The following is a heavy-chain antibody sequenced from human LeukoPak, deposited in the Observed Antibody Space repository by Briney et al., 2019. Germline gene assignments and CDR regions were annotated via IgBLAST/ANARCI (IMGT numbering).Heavy chain of an antibody. D-gene: IGHD4-17*01. V-gene: IGHV3-48*01. J-gene: IGHJ4*02. Sequence: GALKLPLGVPGFTLHWYRLDLVRPAPGKGLEWVSYISSSSNTIYYGDSVKGRFTITRDNAKNSLYLQMNSLRAEDTAVDYCAREPGYADYALDCWGQGTLVTASS. CDR3: AREPGYADYALDC. CDR1: GFTLHWYR. CDR2: ISSSSNTI.